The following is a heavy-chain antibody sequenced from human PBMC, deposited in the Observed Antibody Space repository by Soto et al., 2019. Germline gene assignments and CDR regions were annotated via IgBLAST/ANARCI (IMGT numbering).Heavy chain of an antibody. D-gene: IGHD3-22*01. J-gene: IGHJ4*02. CDR3: ARDGSNSDSSGYYSFYFDY. CDR2: IWYDGSNK. Sequence: QVQLVESGGGVVQPGRSLRLSCAASGFTFSSYGMHWVRQAPGRGLEWVAVIWYDGSNKYYADSVKGRFTISRDNSKNTLYLQMNSLRAEDTAVYYCARDGSNSDSSGYYSFYFDYWGQGTLVTVSA. V-gene: IGHV3-33*01. CDR1: GFTFSSYG.